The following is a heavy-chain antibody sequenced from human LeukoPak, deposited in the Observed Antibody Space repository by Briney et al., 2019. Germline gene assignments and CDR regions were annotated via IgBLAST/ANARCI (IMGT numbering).Heavy chain of an antibody. J-gene: IGHJ5*02. CDR3: ARDGGSSSWSEGNWFDP. V-gene: IGHV4-30-4*01. D-gene: IGHD6-13*01. CDR1: GGSISSGDYY. Sequence: PSETLSLTCTVSGGSISSGDYYWSWIRQPPGKGLEWIGYIYYSGSTYYNPSLKSRVTISVDTSKNQFSLKLSSVTAADTAVYYCARDGGSSSWSEGNWFDPWGQGTLVTVSS. CDR2: IYYSGST.